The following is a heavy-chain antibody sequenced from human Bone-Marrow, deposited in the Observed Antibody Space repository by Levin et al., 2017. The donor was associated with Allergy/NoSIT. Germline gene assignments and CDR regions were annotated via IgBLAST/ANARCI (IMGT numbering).Heavy chain of an antibody. CDR1: GYSISSGYY. Sequence: TSETLSLTCAVSGYSISSGYYWGWIRQPPGKGLEWIGSIYHSGSTYYNPSLKSRVTISVDTSKNQFSLKLSSVTAADTAVYYCARVLVQYDFWSGYYYAEYFQHWGQGTLVTVSS. V-gene: IGHV4-38-2*01. CDR2: IYHSGST. CDR3: ARVLVQYDFWSGYYYAEYFQH. D-gene: IGHD3-3*01. J-gene: IGHJ1*01.